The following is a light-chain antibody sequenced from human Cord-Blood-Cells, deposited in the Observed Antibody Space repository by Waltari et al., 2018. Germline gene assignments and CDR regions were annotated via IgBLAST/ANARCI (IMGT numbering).Light chain of an antibody. V-gene: IGKV3-20*01. J-gene: IGKJ3*01. CDR3: QQNGSSPFT. Sequence: EIVLTQSPGTLSLSPGERATLSCSASQSVSSSYLAWYQQKPGQAPRLLIYGASSRATGIPDRFSGSGSGTDFTLTISRLEPEDFAVYYCQQNGSSPFTFGPGTKVDIK. CDR2: GAS. CDR1: QSVSSSY.